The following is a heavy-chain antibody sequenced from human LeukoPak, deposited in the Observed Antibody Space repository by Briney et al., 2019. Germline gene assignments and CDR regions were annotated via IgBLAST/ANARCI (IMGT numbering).Heavy chain of an antibody. CDR2: IYHSGST. Sequence: PSETLSLTCTVSGYSLSSGYYWGWIRQPPGKGLEWIGSIYHSGSTYYNPSLKSRVTISVDTSKNQFSLKLSSVTAADTAVYYCARAVVYDSSTFDYWGQGTLVTVSS. V-gene: IGHV4-38-2*02. J-gene: IGHJ4*02. D-gene: IGHD3-22*01. CDR1: GYSLSSGYY. CDR3: ARAVVYDSSTFDY.